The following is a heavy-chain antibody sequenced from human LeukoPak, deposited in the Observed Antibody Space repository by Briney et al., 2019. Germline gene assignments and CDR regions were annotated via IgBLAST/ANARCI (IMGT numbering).Heavy chain of an antibody. Sequence: GGSLRLSCAASGFTVSSNYMSWVRQAPGKGLEWVSVIYSGGSTYYADSVKGRFTISRDNSKNTLYLQMNSLRAEDTAVYYCARDNAAGNRIDYWGQGTLVTVSS. CDR2: IYSGGST. CDR1: GFTVSSNY. J-gene: IGHJ4*02. D-gene: IGHD6-13*01. V-gene: IGHV3-66*02. CDR3: ARDNAAGNRIDY.